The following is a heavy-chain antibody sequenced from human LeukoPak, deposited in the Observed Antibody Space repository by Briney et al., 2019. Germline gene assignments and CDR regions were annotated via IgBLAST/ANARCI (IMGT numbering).Heavy chain of an antibody. CDR2: INAGNGNT. D-gene: IGHD3-22*01. CDR3: ARAYYYDSSGTPPPLHLGY. J-gene: IGHJ4*02. V-gene: IGHV1-3*01. CDR1: GYTFTSYA. Sequence: GASVTVSCKASGYTFTSYAMHWVRQAPGQRLEWMGWINAGNGNTKYSQKFQGRVTITRDTSASTAYMELSSLRSEDTAVYYCARAYYYDSSGTPPPLHLGYWGQGTLVTVSS.